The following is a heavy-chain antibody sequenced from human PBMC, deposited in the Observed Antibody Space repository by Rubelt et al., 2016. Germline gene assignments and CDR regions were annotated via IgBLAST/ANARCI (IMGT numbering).Heavy chain of an antibody. Sequence: VESGGGLVQSGGSLRLSCAASGFTFTNYWMHWVRQAPGKGLVWVSHIATDGSSTAYADSVKGRFTISRDNSKNTLYLQMNSLIAEDTAVYYCARDEVVVTALDVWGQGTTVTVSS. CDR3: ARDEVVVTALDV. CDR2: IATDGSST. D-gene: IGHD2-21*02. V-gene: IGHV3-74*01. CDR1: GFTFTNYW. J-gene: IGHJ6*02.